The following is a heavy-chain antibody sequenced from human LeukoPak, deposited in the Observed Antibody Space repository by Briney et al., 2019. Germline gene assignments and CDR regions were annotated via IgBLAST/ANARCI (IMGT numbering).Heavy chain of an antibody. Sequence: GGSLRLSCSAFGFTFTDYYIAWIRQAPGKGPEWISYISTSGSTTWYAGSVKGRFTISRDNAKDSADLQLGSLRVEDTAVYYCARDFSGTTGPFDSWGRGTLVTVSS. V-gene: IGHV3-11*04. CDR3: ARDFSGTTGPFDS. CDR2: ISTSGSTT. J-gene: IGHJ4*02. CDR1: GFTFTDYY. D-gene: IGHD1-14*01.